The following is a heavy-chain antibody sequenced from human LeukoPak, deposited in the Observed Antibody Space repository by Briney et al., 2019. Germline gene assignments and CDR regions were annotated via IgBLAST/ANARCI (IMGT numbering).Heavy chain of an antibody. J-gene: IGHJ4*02. D-gene: IGHD5-18*01. CDR1: GVSISSSNSY. Sequence: SETLSLTCTVSGVSISSSNSYWGWIRQPPGKGLEWIGYIYYSGSTNYNPSLKSRVTISVDTSKNQFSLKLSSVTAADTAVYYCARVRYSYGYYFDYWGQGTLVTVSS. CDR2: IYYSGST. CDR3: ARVRYSYGYYFDY. V-gene: IGHV4-61*05.